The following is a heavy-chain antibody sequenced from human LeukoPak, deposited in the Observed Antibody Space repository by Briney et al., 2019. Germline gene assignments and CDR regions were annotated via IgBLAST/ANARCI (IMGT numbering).Heavy chain of an antibody. CDR2: VNAYNGHT. V-gene: IGHV1-18*01. CDR3: ARVGQPRRQYFQD. D-gene: IGHD3-16*01. J-gene: IGHJ1*01. Sequence: GASVKVSCKASGFSFTSYGITWVRQAPGQGLEWMGWVNAYNGHTNYPQKFQGRVTVTTDTSTSTAYMELRSLRSEDTAVYYCARVGQPRRQYFQDWGQGTLVTVSS. CDR1: GFSFTSYG.